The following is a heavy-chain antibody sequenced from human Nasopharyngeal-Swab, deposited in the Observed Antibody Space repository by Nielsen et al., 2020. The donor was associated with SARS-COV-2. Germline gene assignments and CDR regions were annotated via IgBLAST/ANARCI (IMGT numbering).Heavy chain of an antibody. CDR3: ARDSYDILTGYYDY. Sequence: ASVKVSCKASGGTFSSYAISWVRQAPGQGLEWMGWISAYNGNTNYAQKLQGRVTMTTDTSTSTAYMELRSLRSDDTAVYYCARDSYDILTGYYDYWGQGTLVTVSS. D-gene: IGHD3-9*01. CDR2: ISAYNGNT. J-gene: IGHJ4*02. V-gene: IGHV1-18*01. CDR1: GGTFSSYA.